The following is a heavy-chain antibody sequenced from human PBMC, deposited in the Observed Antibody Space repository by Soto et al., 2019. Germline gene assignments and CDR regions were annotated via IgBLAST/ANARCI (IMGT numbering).Heavy chain of an antibody. CDR3: ARGFYDTGGYSSPFDI. V-gene: IGHV4-59*01. CDR1: GYTIPSDY. D-gene: IGHD3-22*01. Sequence: SETLSLTCSFSGYTIPSDYWNWIRQPPGKRLEWIGYMYYTGSTRYNPSLGSRVTFSVDASKNQFSLNLSSVTAADTAVYYCARGFYDTGGYSSPFDIWGQGILVTV. J-gene: IGHJ5*02. CDR2: MYYTGST.